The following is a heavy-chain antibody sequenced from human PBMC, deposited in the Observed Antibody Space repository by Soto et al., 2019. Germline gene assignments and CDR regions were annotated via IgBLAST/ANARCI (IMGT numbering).Heavy chain of an antibody. CDR1: GFTFSNAW. D-gene: IGHD2-2*01. CDR2: IKSKVDGGTA. Sequence: GGSLRLSCEASGFTFSNAWMNWVRQGPGKGLEWLGRIKSKVDGGTADYGAATKGRFSISRDDLKNMLYLQMNSLKPDDTAVYYCTTLSYLYYDGMDVWGQGTTVTVS. CDR3: TTLSYLYYDGMDV. J-gene: IGHJ6*02. V-gene: IGHV3-15*01.